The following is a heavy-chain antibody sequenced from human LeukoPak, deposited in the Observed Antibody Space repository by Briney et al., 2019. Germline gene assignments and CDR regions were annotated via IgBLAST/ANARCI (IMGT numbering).Heavy chain of an antibody. CDR3: AHSTVAGTVGYNWFDP. D-gene: IGHD6-19*01. Sequence: ESGPTLVNPTQTLTLTCTFSGFSLRTSGVGVGWSRQPPGKALEWLAVIYWDDDKRYSPSLKSRLAITKDTSKNQVVLTMTNMDPVDTAAYYCAHSTVAGTVGYNWFDPWGQGTLVTVSS. CDR2: IYWDDDK. J-gene: IGHJ5*02. CDR1: GFSLRTSGVG. V-gene: IGHV2-5*02.